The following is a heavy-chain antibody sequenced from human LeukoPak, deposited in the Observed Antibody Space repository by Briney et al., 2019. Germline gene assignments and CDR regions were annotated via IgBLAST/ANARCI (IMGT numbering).Heavy chain of an antibody. CDR3: ARRNYFDY. CDR1: GGSFCGYY. Sequence: SETLSLTCAVYGGSFCGYYWSWIRQPPGKGLEWIGEINHSGSTNYNPSLKSRVTISVDTSKNQFSLKLSSVTAADTAVYYCARRNYFDYWGQGTLVTVSS. CDR2: INHSGST. J-gene: IGHJ4*02. V-gene: IGHV4-34*01.